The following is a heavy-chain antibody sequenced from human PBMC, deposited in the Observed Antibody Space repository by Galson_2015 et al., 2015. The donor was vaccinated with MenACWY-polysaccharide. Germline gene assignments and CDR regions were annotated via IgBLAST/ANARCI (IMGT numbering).Heavy chain of an antibody. Sequence: SLRLSCAASAFTFSNYGMNWVRQGPVNGLEWVSFISGSSTKIFYADSVKGRFTISRDNAKNSLYLQMNSLRAEDTAVYYCARAPYFYDSGGYYRNAFDVWGQGSMVTVSS. J-gene: IGHJ3*01. D-gene: IGHD3-22*01. CDR1: AFTFSNYG. V-gene: IGHV3-21*01. CDR2: ISGSSTKI. CDR3: ARAPYFYDSGGYYRNAFDV.